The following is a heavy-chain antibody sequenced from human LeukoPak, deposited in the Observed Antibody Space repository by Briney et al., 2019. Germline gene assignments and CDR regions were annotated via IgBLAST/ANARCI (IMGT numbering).Heavy chain of an antibody. CDR2: ISGSGGST. J-gene: IGHJ4*02. CDR1: GFTFDDYA. V-gene: IGHV3-23*01. CDR3: AKDPDYGDDY. D-gene: IGHD4-17*01. Sequence: GGSLRLSCAASGFTFDDYAMHWVRQAPGKGLEWVSGISGSGGSTYYADSVKGRFTISRDNSKNTLYLQMNSLRAEDTAVYYCAKDPDYGDDYWGQGTLVTVSS.